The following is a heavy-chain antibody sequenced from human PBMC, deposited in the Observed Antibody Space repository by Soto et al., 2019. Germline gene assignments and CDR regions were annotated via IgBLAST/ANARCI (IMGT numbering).Heavy chain of an antibody. V-gene: IGHV4-39*01. CDR1: GGSISSSSYY. J-gene: IGHJ4*02. Sequence: TSETLSLTCTVSGGSISSSSYYWGWIRQPPGKGLEWIGSIYYSGSTYYNPSLKSRVTISVDTSKNQFSLKLSSVTAADTAVYYCARLGSGWPYYFDYWGQGTLVTVSS. CDR3: ARLGSGWPYYFDY. D-gene: IGHD6-19*01. CDR2: IYYSGST.